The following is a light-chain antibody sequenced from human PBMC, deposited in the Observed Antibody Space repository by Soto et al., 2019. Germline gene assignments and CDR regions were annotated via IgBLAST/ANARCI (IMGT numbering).Light chain of an antibody. CDR2: AAS. Sequence: DIQMTQSPSSLSASVGDRITITCRASQSISRYLNWYQHKPGKAPKLLINAASSLESGVPSRFSGSGSGTEFTLTISSLRPDDFATYYCQQYNSYWTFGRGTKVDI. J-gene: IGKJ1*01. CDR3: QQYNSYWT. V-gene: IGKV1-5*01. CDR1: QSISRY.